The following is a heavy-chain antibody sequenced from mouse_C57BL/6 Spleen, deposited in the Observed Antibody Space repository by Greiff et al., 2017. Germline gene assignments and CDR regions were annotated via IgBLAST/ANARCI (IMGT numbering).Heavy chain of an antibody. CDR1: GYTFTDYE. J-gene: IGHJ4*01. CDR2: IDPETGGT. Sequence: QVQLQQSGAELVRPGASVTLSCKASGYTFTDYEMHWVKQTPVHDLEWIGAIDPETGGTAYNQKFKGKAILTADKSSSTAYMELRSLTSEDSAVYYCTRGDYDASYAMDYWGQGTSVTVSS. V-gene: IGHV1-15*01. CDR3: TRGDYDASYAMDY. D-gene: IGHD2-4*01.